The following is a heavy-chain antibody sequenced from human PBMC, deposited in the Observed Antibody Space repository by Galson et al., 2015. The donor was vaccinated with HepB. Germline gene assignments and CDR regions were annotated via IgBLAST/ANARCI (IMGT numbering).Heavy chain of an antibody. CDR1: GYSFSRYW. Sequence: QSGAEVKKPGESLKISCKGSGYSFSRYWIGWVRQMPGKGLEWMGMIYPGDSDTKYSPSFQGQVTISADKSINAAYLQWSSLKASDTAMYYCTRQDHYYGVGVWGQGTSVTVSS. CDR2: IYPGDSDT. V-gene: IGHV5-51*01. CDR3: TRQDHYYGVGV. J-gene: IGHJ6*02.